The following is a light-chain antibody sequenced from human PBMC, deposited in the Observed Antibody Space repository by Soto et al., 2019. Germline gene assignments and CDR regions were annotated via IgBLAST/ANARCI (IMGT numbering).Light chain of an antibody. CDR2: RAS. CDR3: HQYNSHWLS. Sequence: DVQMTQSPSTLSASLGDRVTITCRASQTINNWLAWYQQKPGKAPKLLIHRASILESEVPSRFSGSGSGTEFTLTISGLQPDDSATYYCHQYNSHWLSFGGGTKVEIK. V-gene: IGKV1-5*03. CDR1: QTINNW. J-gene: IGKJ4*01.